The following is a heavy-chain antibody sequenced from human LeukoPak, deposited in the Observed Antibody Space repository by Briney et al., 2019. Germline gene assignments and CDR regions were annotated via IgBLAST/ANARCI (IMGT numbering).Heavy chain of an antibody. CDR2: LRYDGRNQ. V-gene: IGHV3-30*02. Sequence: GGSLRLSCVASGFTFNTFGMNWVRQAPGKGLEWVSFLRYDGRNQYYADSVKGRFTISRDNPKNTVHLQMSSLRPEDTAVYYCAKDPVAGAPSYYFDNWGQGTLVTVSS. CDR1: GFTFNTFG. D-gene: IGHD6-19*01. J-gene: IGHJ4*02. CDR3: AKDPVAGAPSYYFDN.